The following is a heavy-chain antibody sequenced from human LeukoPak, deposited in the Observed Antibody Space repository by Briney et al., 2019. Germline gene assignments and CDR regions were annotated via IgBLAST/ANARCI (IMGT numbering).Heavy chain of an antibody. D-gene: IGHD1-7*01. CDR2: MNPNSGNT. J-gene: IGHJ4*02. V-gene: IGHV1-8*01. CDR3: ARRGITGATSRGFDY. Sequence: ASVKVSCKASGYTFTSYVINWVRQAPGQGREWMGWMNPNSGNTGYAQKFQGRVTITRNTSISTAYMELSSLRSEDTAVYYCARRGITGATSRGFDYWGQGTLVTVSS. CDR1: GYTFTSYV.